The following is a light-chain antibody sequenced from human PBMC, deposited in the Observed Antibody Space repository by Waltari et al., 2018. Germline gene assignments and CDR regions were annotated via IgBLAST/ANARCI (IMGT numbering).Light chain of an antibody. CDR3: QQSYSRPYT. J-gene: IGKJ2*01. Sequence: EIVMTQSPATLSVSRGGSATVSCRASLSIDDSLAWYQQKPGQPPRLLIHGASTRDTGIPVRFSGSGSGTDFTLTISGLQPEDFATYYCQQSYSRPYTFGQGTQLEIK. CDR1: LSIDDS. CDR2: GAS. V-gene: IGKV3-15*01.